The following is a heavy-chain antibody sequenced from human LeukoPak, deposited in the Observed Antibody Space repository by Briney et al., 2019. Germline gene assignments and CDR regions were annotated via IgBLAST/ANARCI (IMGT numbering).Heavy chain of an antibody. Sequence: GGSLRLSCTASGFTFSSHAMTWVRQAPGKGLEWVSIISGTGHTTYYADPVKGRFTISRYNSENTLYLQMNSLRGEDTAIYYCARVMMGATVTTFHYYCMDVWGVGTAVTVSS. CDR2: ISGTGHTT. D-gene: IGHD4-11*01. CDR3: ARVMMGATVTTFHYYCMDV. V-gene: IGHV3-23*01. J-gene: IGHJ6*03. CDR1: GFTFSSHA.